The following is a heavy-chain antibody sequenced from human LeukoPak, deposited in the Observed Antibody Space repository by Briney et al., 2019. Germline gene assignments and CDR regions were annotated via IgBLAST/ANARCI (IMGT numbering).Heavy chain of an antibody. V-gene: IGHV5-51*01. CDR1: GYSFTSYW. CDR2: IYPGDSDT. CDR3: AKSNANFIAAAEGAFDI. D-gene: IGHD6-13*01. Sequence: GESLKISCKGSGYSFTSYWIGWVRQMPGKGLEWMGIIYPGDSDTRYSPSFQGQVTISADKSISTAYLQWSSLKASDTAMYYCAKSNANFIAAAEGAFDIWGQGTMVTVSS. J-gene: IGHJ3*02.